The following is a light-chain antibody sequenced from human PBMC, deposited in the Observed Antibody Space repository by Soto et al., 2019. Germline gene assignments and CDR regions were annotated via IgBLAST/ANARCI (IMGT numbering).Light chain of an antibody. Sequence: EIVMTQSPATLSLSPGERAALSCRASQSINSELAWYQQKPGQPPRLLIDGTYTRATGVPARFTGSESGSEFTLTISGLQSEDFAVYYCQQGHNWPLTFGQGTRLEI. CDR2: GTY. CDR1: QSINSE. J-gene: IGKJ2*01. V-gene: IGKV3-15*01. CDR3: QQGHNWPLT.